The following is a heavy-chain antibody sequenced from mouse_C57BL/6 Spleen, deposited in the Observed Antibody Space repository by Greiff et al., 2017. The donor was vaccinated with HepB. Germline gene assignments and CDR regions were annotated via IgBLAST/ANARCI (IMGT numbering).Heavy chain of an antibody. V-gene: IGHV5-4*01. D-gene: IGHD1-1*01. CDR1: GFTFSSYA. Sequence: EVQGVESGGGLVKPGGSLKLSCAASGFTFSSYAMSWVRQTPEKRLEWVATISDGGSYTYYPDNVKGRFTISRDNAKNNLYLQMSHLKSEDTAMYYCAREGFITTVVAPFDYWGQGTTLTVSS. CDR3: AREGFITTVVAPFDY. J-gene: IGHJ2*01. CDR2: ISDGGSYT.